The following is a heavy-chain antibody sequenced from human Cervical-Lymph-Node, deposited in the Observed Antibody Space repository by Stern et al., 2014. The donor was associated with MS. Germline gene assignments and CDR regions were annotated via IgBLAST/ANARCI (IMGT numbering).Heavy chain of an antibody. CDR3: ARLSTRGFDF. D-gene: IGHD2/OR15-2a*01. J-gene: IGHJ5*01. CDR2: IVPLLGTA. CDR1: GVTFKDYG. V-gene: IGHV1-69*11. Sequence: VQLVQSGAEVKKPGSSVKVSCKALGVTFKDYGISWVRQAPGQGLDWMGTIVPLLGTAHYPHKFQGRVRINADESTGTADIEVSSLTSEDTGVYYCARLSTRGFDFWGQGTLVTVSS.